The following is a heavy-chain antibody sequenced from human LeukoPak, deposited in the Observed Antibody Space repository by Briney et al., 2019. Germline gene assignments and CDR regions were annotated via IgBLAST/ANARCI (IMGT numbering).Heavy chain of an antibody. D-gene: IGHD6-19*01. CDR2: ISGSGGST. CDR1: GFTFSSYA. J-gene: IGHJ4*02. Sequence: GGSLRLSCAASGFTFSSYAMSWVRRAPGKGLEWVSAISGSGGSTYYADSVKGRFTISRDNSKNTLYLQMNSLRAEDTAVYYCAKVTDSSGWYPLDYWGQGTLVTVSS. CDR3: AKVTDSSGWYPLDY. V-gene: IGHV3-23*01.